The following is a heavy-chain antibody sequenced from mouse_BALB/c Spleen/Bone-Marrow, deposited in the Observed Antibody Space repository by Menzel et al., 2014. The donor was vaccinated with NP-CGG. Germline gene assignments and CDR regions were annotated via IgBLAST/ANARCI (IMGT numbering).Heavy chain of an antibody. J-gene: IGHJ2*01. V-gene: IGHV4-1*02. CDR2: INPESSTI. CDR3: ARLGYYGYFVD. D-gene: IGHD2-3*01. CDR1: GFDFRGYW. Sequence: DVMLVESGGGLVQPGGSLKLSCAASGFDFRGYWMSWVRQAPGKGLEWIGEINPESSTINYTPSLKDKFIISRDNAKNTLYLQMSKVRSEDTALYYCARLGYYGYFVDWGQGTTLTVSS.